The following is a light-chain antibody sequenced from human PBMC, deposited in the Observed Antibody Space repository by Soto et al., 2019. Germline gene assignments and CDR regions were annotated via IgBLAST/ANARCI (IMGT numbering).Light chain of an antibody. CDR3: QQYNSYPWT. Sequence: DIQMTQSPFTLSASVGDRVTITCRASQSISDWLAWYQQKPGKAPNLLIYKASSLESGVPSRFSGSRSGTQFTLTISSLQPDDFATYYCQQYNSYPWTFGQGTKVEIK. CDR1: QSISDW. V-gene: IGKV1-5*03. J-gene: IGKJ1*01. CDR2: KAS.